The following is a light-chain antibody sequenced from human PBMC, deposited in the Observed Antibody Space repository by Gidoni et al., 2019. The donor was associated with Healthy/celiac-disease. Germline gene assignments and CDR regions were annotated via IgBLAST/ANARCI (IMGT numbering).Light chain of an antibody. CDR1: QSVSSN. Sequence: EIVMTQSPATLSVSPGERATLSCRASQSVSSNLAWYQQKPGQAPRLRIDGASTRATGIPARFSGSGSGTEFTLTISSLQSEDFAVYYCQQYNNWPLTFGGGTQVEIK. CDR3: QQYNNWPLT. V-gene: IGKV3-15*01. J-gene: IGKJ4*01. CDR2: GAS.